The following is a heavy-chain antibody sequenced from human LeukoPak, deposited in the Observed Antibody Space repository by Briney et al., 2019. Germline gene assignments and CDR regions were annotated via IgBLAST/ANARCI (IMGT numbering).Heavy chain of an antibody. V-gene: IGHV7-4-1*02. CDR1: GGTFSSYA. D-gene: IGHD3-10*01. CDR2: INTNTGNP. Sequence: GSSVKVSCKASGGTFSSYAISWVRQAPGQGLEWMGWINTNTGNPTYAQGFTGRHVYSLDTSVSTAYLQISSLKAEDTAVYYCARSGYSGSGSHYLNLFDYWGQGTLVTVSS. CDR3: ARSGYSGSGSHYLNLFDY. J-gene: IGHJ4*02.